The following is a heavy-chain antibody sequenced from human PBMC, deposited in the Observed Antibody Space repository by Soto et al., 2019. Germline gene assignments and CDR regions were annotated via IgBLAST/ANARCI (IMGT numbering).Heavy chain of an antibody. D-gene: IGHD3-16*01. Sequence: SETLSLTCTVSGGSIISGDYYWSWIRQPPGKGLEWIGYIYYSGSTYYNPSLKSRVTISVDTSKNQFSLKLSSVTAADTAVYYCARDQGGRFDPWGQGTLVTVSS. CDR2: IYYSGST. V-gene: IGHV4-30-4*01. J-gene: IGHJ5*02. CDR1: GGSIISGDYY. CDR3: ARDQGGRFDP.